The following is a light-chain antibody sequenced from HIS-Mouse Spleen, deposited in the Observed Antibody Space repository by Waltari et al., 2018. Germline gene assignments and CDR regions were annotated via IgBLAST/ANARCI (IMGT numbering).Light chain of an antibody. J-gene: IGLJ3*02. V-gene: IGLV2-14*01. CDR1: SSDVGGYNS. CDR2: EVS. CDR3: SSYTSSSTLV. Sequence: QPALTQPASVSWSPGQSITISCTGTSSDVGGYNSFSWYQQHPGKAPKLMIYEVSNRPSGVSNRFSGSKSGNTASLTISGLQAEDEADYYCSSYTSSSTLVFGGGTKLTVL.